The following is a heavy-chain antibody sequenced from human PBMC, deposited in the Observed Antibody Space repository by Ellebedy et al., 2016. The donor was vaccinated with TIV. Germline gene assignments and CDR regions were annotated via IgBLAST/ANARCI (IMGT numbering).Heavy chain of an antibody. D-gene: IGHD3-10*01. CDR3: AKDTWFGESDY. CDR1: GFPFSRYT. Sequence: ESLKISCAASGFPFSRYTMNWVRQAPGKGLECVSGISGSGGSTYYADSVKGRFTISRDNSKNTLYLQMNSLRAEDTAVYYCAKDTWFGESDYWGQGTLVTVSS. CDR2: ISGSGGST. V-gene: IGHV3-23*01. J-gene: IGHJ4*02.